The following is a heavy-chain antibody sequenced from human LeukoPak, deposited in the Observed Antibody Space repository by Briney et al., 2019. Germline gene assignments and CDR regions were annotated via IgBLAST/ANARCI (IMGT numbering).Heavy chain of an antibody. J-gene: IGHJ4*02. V-gene: IGHV3-15*01. CDR3: TTVRVVGEVITPYGY. D-gene: IGHD3-16*01. CDR1: GFSFSNAW. CDR2: IRSKTDGGTT. Sequence: KAGGSLRLSCAASGFSFSNAWMSWVRQAPGKGLEWVGRIRSKTDGGTTDYAAPVKGRFTISRDDSKNTLYLQMNSLKTEDTAVYYCTTVRVVGEVITPYGYWGQGTLVTVSS.